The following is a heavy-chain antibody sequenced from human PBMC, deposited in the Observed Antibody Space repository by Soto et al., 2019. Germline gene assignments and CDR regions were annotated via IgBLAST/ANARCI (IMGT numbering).Heavy chain of an antibody. J-gene: IGHJ4*02. CDR2: ITHRGSP. CDR1: GGSXXXXX. Sequence: QVQLQQWGAGLLKPSETLSLTCAVYGGSXXXXXXXXIRQXPGRGLDWIGEITHRGSPNYNPSLKSRVTISVDTSKNQFSXXXXXXXXXXXXXXXXXXXXXXXXXXXXXYWGQGTLVTVSS. CDR3: XXXXXXXXXXXXXY. V-gene: IGHV4-34*01.